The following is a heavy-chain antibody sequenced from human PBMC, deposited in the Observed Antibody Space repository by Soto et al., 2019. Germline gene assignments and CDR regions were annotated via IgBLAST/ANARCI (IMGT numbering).Heavy chain of an antibody. D-gene: IGHD1-26*01. Sequence: ASVKVSCKASGYTFTSYGISWVRQAPGQGLEWMGRIIPILGIANYAQKFQGRVTITADKSTSTAYMELSSLRSEDTAVYYCAREAERESDWGQGTLVTVSS. CDR1: GYTFTSYG. CDR3: AREAERESD. J-gene: IGHJ4*02. V-gene: IGHV1-69*04. CDR2: IIPILGIA.